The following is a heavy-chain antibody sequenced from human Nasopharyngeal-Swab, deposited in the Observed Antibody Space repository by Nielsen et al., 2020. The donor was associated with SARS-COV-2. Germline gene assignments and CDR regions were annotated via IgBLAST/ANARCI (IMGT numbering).Heavy chain of an antibody. CDR2: IKSKTDGGTT. D-gene: IGHD4-17*01. J-gene: IGHJ6*02. V-gene: IGHV3-15*01. Sequence: GESLKISCAASGFTFSNAWMSWVRQAPGKGLEWVGRIKSKTDGGTTDYATPVKGRFTISRDDSKNTLYLQMNSLKTEDTAVYYCTTPDYGDSVPGPYYYGMDVWGQGTTVTVSS. CDR1: GFTFSNAW. CDR3: TTPDYGDSVPGPYYYGMDV.